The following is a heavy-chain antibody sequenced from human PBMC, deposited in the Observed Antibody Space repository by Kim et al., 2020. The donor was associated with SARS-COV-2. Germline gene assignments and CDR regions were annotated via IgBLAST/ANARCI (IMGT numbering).Heavy chain of an antibody. CDR3: GRHVVRARAVDY. CDR2: TADDGSEK. Sequence: GGSLRLSCAASGFTFRAHWMTWVRQVPGKGLEWVANTADDGSEKYYVDSVKGRFTISRDNAENSLYLQMDSLTVEDTAIYYCGRHVVRARAVDYWGQGTLVTVSS. CDR1: GFTFRAHW. V-gene: IGHV3-7*01. D-gene: IGHD1-26*01. J-gene: IGHJ4*02.